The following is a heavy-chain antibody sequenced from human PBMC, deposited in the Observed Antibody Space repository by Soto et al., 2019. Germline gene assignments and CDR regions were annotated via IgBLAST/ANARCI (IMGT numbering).Heavy chain of an antibody. V-gene: IGHV5-51*01. CDR3: ARGIPAWAAAGHNWFDP. CDR2: IYPGDSDT. D-gene: IGHD6-13*01. CDR1: GYSFTSYW. J-gene: IGHJ5*02. Sequence: GESLKISCKGSGYSFTSYWIGWVRQMPGKGLEWMGIIYPGDSDTRFSPSFQGQVTISADKSISTAYLQWSSLKASDTAVYYCARGIPAWAAAGHNWFDPWGQGTLVTVSS.